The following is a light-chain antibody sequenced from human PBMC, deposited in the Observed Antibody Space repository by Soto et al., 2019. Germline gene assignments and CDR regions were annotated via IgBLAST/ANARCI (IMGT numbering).Light chain of an antibody. CDR2: DNN. Sequence: QSVLTQSPSVSAAPGQPVTISCSGSSSNIGNNYVSWYQQLPGTAPKLLIYDNNKRPSGIPDRFSGSKSGTSGTLDITGLQTGDEAYYYCATWDGSLPGEVFGGGTKLTVL. CDR1: SSNIGNNY. CDR3: ATWDGSLPGEV. J-gene: IGLJ2*01. V-gene: IGLV1-51*01.